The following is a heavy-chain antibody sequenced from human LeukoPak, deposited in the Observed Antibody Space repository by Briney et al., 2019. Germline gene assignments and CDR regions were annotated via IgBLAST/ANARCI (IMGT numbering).Heavy chain of an antibody. Sequence: ASVKVSCKASGYTFTSYAITWVRQAPGQGLEWMGWISAYNGHTNYAQKLQGRVTMTTDTSTSTVYMELSSLRSEDTAVYYFARDRTIGSFWALVDTTIPFDYWGQGTLVTVSS. CDR3: ARDRTIGSFWALVDTTIPFDY. CDR1: GYTFTSYA. CDR2: ISAYNGHT. J-gene: IGHJ4*02. D-gene: IGHD5-12*01. V-gene: IGHV1-18*04.